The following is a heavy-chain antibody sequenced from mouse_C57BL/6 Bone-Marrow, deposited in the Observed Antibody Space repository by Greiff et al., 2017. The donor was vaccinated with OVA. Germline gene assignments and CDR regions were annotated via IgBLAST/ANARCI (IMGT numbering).Heavy chain of an antibody. D-gene: IGHD1-1*02. Sequence: EVKLVESGGGLVQPGGSLKLSCAASGFTFSDYYMYWVRQTPEKRLEWVAYISNGGGSTYYPDTVKGRFTISRDNAKNTLYLQMSRLKSEDTAMYYCERQGDGVGYWGQGTTLTISS. CDR2: ISNGGGST. V-gene: IGHV5-12*01. J-gene: IGHJ2*01. CDR1: GFTFSDYY. CDR3: ERQGDGVGY.